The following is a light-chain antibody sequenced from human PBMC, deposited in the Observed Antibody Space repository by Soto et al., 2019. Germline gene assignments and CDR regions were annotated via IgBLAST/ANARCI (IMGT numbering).Light chain of an antibody. V-gene: IGKV1-5*03. Sequence: DIQMTQSPSTRSASVGDRVTITCRASQSISSGLAWYQQKPGKAPKLLIYKASSLEGGVPSRFSGSGSGTDFTLTISSLQPDDFATYYCQQYHSYSPPFAGGPKV. CDR3: QQYHSYSPP. J-gene: IGKJ4*01. CDR1: QSISSG. CDR2: KAS.